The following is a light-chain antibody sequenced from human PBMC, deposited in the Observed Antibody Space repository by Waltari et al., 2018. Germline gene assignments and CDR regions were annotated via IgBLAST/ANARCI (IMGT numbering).Light chain of an antibody. CDR3: QQRSNWPPGFT. CDR1: QSISSN. Sequence: EVVLTQSPATLSLSPGERATLSCRASQSISSNLAWYQKKPGQTPRLLIHDASNRATGIPARFSGSGSGTDFTLTISSLEPEDFAVYYCQQRSNWPPGFTFGPGTKVDIK. CDR2: DAS. V-gene: IGKV3-11*01. J-gene: IGKJ3*01.